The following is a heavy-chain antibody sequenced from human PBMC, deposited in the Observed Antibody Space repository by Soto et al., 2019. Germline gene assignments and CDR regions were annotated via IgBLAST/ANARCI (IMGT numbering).Heavy chain of an antibody. Sequence: GGSLRLSCAASGFTFSSYAMSWVRQAPGKGLEWVSGISSSGVSTAYADSVKGRFTISRDNSKNMLDLQMNSLRAEDMAVYYCAREVDSSGYYFDYWGQGTLVTVSS. D-gene: IGHD3-22*01. CDR2: ISSSGVST. CDR1: GFTFSSYA. CDR3: AREVDSSGYYFDY. J-gene: IGHJ4*02. V-gene: IGHV3-23*01.